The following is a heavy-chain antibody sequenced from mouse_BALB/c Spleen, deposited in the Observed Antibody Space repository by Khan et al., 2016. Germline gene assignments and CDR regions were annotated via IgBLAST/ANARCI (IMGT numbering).Heavy chain of an antibody. CDR3: ARGGYGYAWFAY. CDR2: IDTNTGEP. J-gene: IGHJ3*01. CDR1: GYSFTNYG. D-gene: IGHD2-2*01. V-gene: IGHV9-3*02. Sequence: QIQLVQSGPELKKPGETVKISCKASGYSFTNYGMNWVKQAPGKGLKWMGWIDTNTGEPTYAEEFKGRFAFSLETSAITAYLQINNLEDGDTATYFCARGGYGYAWFAYWGHGTLVTVSA.